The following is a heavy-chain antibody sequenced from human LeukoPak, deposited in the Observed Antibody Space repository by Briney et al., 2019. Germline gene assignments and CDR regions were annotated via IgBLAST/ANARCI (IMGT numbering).Heavy chain of an antibody. Sequence: GGSLRLSCAASGFTFSSYAMSWVRQAPGKGLEWVSAISGGSTYYADSVKGRFTISRDNSKNTLYLQMNSLRAEDTAVHYCAKDGHSSSWYDYYYGMDVWGQGTTVTVSS. D-gene: IGHD6-13*01. CDR1: GFTFSSYA. CDR3: AKDGHSSSWYDYYYGMDV. V-gene: IGHV3-23*01. J-gene: IGHJ6*02. CDR2: ISGGST.